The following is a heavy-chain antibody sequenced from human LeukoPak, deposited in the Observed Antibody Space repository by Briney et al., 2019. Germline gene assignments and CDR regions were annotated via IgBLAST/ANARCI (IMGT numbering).Heavy chain of an antibody. D-gene: IGHD2-15*01. CDR3: ARVGYCSGGSCFDFDY. CDR2: ISSSSSYI. V-gene: IGHV3-21*01. Sequence: GGSLRLSCEASGFTFSSYSMNWVRQAPGKGLEWVSSISSSSSYIYYADSVKGRFTISRDNAKNSLYLQMNSLRAEDTAVYYCARVGYCSGGSCFDFDYWGQGTLVTVSS. CDR1: GFTFSSYS. J-gene: IGHJ4*02.